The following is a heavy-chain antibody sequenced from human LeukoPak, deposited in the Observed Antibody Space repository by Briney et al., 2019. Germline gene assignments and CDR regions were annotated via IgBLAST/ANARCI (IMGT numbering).Heavy chain of an antibody. CDR1: GGSISSYY. J-gene: IGHJ6*03. D-gene: IGHD2-2*01. CDR3: ARDQYCSSTSCYYYSMDV. Sequence: SETLSLTCTVSGGSISSYYLSWIRQPPGKGLEWIGYIYYSGSTNYNPSLKSRVTISVDTSKNQFSLKLSSVTAADTAVYYCARDQYCSSTSCYYYSMDVWGKGTTVTVSS. V-gene: IGHV4-59*01. CDR2: IYYSGST.